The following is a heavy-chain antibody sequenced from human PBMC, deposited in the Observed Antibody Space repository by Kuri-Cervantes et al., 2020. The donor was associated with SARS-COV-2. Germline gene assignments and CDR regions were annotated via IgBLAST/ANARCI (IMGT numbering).Heavy chain of an antibody. Sequence: GSLRLSCAASGFTVSSNYMSWVRQAPGKGLEWVANIKQDGSEKYYVDSVKGRFTISRDNSKNTVFLQMDSLRAADTAVYYCAKSEGTPGLKYWGQGTLVTVSS. J-gene: IGHJ4*02. V-gene: IGHV3-7*05. CDR3: AKSEGTPGLKY. CDR2: IKQDGSEK. D-gene: IGHD1-1*01. CDR1: GFTVSSNY.